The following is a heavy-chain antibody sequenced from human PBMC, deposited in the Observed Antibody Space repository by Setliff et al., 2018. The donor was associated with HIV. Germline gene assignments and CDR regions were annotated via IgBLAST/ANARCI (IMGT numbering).Heavy chain of an antibody. Sequence: GESLKIYCKGSGYSFTSYWIGWVRQMPGKGLEWMGIIYPGDSDTRYSPSFQGQVTISADKSISTAYLQWSSLKASDTAMYYCARHSSRDSSGYYFFPVGYWGQGTLVTVSS. CDR3: ARHSSRDSSGYYFFPVGY. CDR2: IYPGDSDT. CDR1: GYSFTSYW. D-gene: IGHD3-22*01. V-gene: IGHV5-51*01. J-gene: IGHJ4*02.